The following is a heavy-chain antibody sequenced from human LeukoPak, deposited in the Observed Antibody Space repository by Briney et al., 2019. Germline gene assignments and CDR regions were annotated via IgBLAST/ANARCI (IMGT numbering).Heavy chain of an antibody. CDR3: ARGGYYGSGNDFRFDP. Sequence: SETLSLTCAFYNMSFSGYYWSWIRQPPGKGLECIGYIHYTGSTNYNPSLKSRVTISVDTSKSQFSLKLNSVTAADTAIYYCARGGYYGSGNDFRFDPWGQGTLVTVSS. D-gene: IGHD3-10*01. CDR2: IHYTGST. J-gene: IGHJ5*02. V-gene: IGHV4-59*01. CDR1: NMSFSGYY.